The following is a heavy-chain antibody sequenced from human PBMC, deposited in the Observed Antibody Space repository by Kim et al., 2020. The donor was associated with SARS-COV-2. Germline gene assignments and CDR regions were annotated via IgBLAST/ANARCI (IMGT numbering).Heavy chain of an antibody. D-gene: IGHD6-13*01. CDR1: GYTFTSYD. CDR2: MNPNSGNT. J-gene: IGHJ4*02. Sequence: ASVKVSCKASGYTFTSYDINWVRQATGQGLEWMGWMNPNSGNTGYAQKFQGRVTMTRNTSISTAYMELSSLRSEDTAVYYCAAIYSSSHVFDYWGQGTLVTVSS. V-gene: IGHV1-8*01. CDR3: AAIYSSSHVFDY.